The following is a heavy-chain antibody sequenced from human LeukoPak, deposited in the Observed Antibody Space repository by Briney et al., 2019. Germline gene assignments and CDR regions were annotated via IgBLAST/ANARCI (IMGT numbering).Heavy chain of an antibody. V-gene: IGHV4-59*01. CDR3: ARGKRWLRQIDT. Sequence: SETLSLTCTVSGGSISGYYWSWIRQPPGKGLAWIGYIFSSGSALYNPSLKSRVTMSGDTSKSQISLKVTSVTAADTAVYYCARGKRWLRQIDTWGQGTLVTVSS. J-gene: IGHJ5*02. CDR1: GGSISGYY. CDR2: IFSSGSA. D-gene: IGHD5-24*01.